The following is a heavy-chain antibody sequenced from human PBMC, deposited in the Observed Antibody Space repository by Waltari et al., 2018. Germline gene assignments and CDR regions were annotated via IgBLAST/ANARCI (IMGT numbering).Heavy chain of an antibody. CDR1: GLTLTGYY. CDR2: INLHNGDT. V-gene: IGHV1-2*02. Sequence: QVQLVQSGAEVRKPGAAGTVSCTACGLTLTGYYIHWVRQAPGQGLEWMGWINLHNGDTKCAERFQGRVTMTGNTSVSTTYMELSGLKYDDSAVYYCARDGLYYFDHWGQGTLVIVSS. CDR3: ARDGLYYFDH. J-gene: IGHJ4*02.